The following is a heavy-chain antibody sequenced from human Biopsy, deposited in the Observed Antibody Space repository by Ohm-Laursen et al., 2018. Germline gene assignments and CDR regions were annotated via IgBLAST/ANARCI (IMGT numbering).Heavy chain of an antibody. J-gene: IGHJ4*02. Sequence: KGLEWIGNIFYSANTYYNPSLKSRVTISVDTSKNQFSLKLSSVTAADTAVYYCARLGSGDYFPTFFDFWGQGALVTVSS. D-gene: IGHD5-12*01. CDR3: ARLGSGDYFPTFFDF. CDR2: IFYSANT. V-gene: IGHV4-31*02.